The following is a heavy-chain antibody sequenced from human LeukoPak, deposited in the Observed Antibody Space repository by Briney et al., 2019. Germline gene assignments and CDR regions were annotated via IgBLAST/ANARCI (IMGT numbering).Heavy chain of an antibody. J-gene: IGHJ4*02. CDR1: GITLSNYG. D-gene: IGHD2-21*01. V-gene: IGHV3-23*01. CDR2: ISGSGGTT. Sequence: GGSLRLSCAVSGITLSNYGMSWVRQAPGKGLEWVAGISGSGGTTNYADSVKGRFTISRDNPKNTLFLHMNSLRAEDTAVYFCAKRGVVIRAILVGFHKEAYYFDSWGQGALVTVSS. CDR3: AKRGVVIRAILVGFHKEAYYFDS.